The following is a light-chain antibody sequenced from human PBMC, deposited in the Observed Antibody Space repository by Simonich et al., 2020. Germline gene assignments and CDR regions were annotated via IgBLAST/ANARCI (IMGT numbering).Light chain of an antibody. CDR1: QSVLYSSNHKNY. CDR2: WAS. V-gene: IGKV4-1*01. Sequence: IVMTQSPDSLAVSLVERATINCKSSQSVLYSSNHKNYLAWYQQKPRHPPKLLIDWASTRESGVPDRFSGSGSGTDFTLTISSLQAEDVAVYYCQQYYSTPLTFGPGTKVDIK. CDR3: QQYYSTPLT. J-gene: IGKJ3*01.